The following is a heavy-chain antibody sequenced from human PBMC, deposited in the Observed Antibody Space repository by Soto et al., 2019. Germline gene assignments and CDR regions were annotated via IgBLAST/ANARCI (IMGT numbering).Heavy chain of an antibody. Sequence: QVQLVESWGGVVQPGRSLRLSCAASGFTFSSYSMHWVRQSPGKGLEWVAVIWHDGSNKYYADSVKGRFTMSRDNSKNTLYLQMKSLKAEDTAVYYCASGPVDTAIVRYYYYFGMDVWGQGATLTASS. CDR1: GFTFSSYS. J-gene: IGHJ6*02. V-gene: IGHV3-33*01. CDR2: IWHDGSNK. CDR3: ASGPVDTAIVRYYYYFGMDV. D-gene: IGHD5-18*01.